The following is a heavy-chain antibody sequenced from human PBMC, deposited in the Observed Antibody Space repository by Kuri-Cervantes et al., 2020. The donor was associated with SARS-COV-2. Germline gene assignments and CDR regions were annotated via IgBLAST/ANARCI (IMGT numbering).Heavy chain of an antibody. CDR2: INAGNGNT. V-gene: IGHV1-3*01. CDR1: GYTFTSYA. CDR3: ARDPRFWSGYPETYYFDY. Sequence: ASVKVSCKASGYTFTSYAMHWVRQAPGQRLEWMGWINAGNGNTKYSQKFQGRVTITRDTSASTAYMELSSLRSEDTAVYYCARDPRFWSGYPETYYFDYWGQGTLVTVSS. D-gene: IGHD3-3*01. J-gene: IGHJ4*02.